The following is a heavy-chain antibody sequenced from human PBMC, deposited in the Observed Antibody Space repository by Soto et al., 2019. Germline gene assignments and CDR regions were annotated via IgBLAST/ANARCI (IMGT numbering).Heavy chain of an antibody. V-gene: IGHV1-18*01. CDR2: ISAYNGNT. J-gene: IGHJ5*02. Sequence: ASVKVSFKASGYTFTSYGISWVRQAPGQGLEWMGWISAYNGNTNYAQKLQGRVTMTTDTSTSTAYMELRSLRSDDTAVYYCARGSEWGDYEEPLNWFDPWGQGTLVTVSS. CDR1: GYTFTSYG. D-gene: IGHD4-17*01. CDR3: ARGSEWGDYEEPLNWFDP.